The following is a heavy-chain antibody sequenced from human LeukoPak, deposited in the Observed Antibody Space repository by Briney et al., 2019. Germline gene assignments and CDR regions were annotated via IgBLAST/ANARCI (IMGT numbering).Heavy chain of an antibody. Sequence: SETLSLTCTVSGGSIDSYYWSWIRQPPGKGLEWIGYIYYSGSTNYNPSLKSRVTISLDTPKNQFSLKLNSVTAADTAVYYCARSGVPQRWGRGTLVTVSS. CDR3: ARSGVPQR. V-gene: IGHV4-59*01. CDR2: IYYSGST. CDR1: GGSIDSYY. D-gene: IGHD7-27*01. J-gene: IGHJ4*02.